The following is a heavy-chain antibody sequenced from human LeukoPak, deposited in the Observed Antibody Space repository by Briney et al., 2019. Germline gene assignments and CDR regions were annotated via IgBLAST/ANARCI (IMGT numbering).Heavy chain of an antibody. CDR2: IDTAGDT. J-gene: IGHJ4*02. CDR1: GFTFSDYD. Sequence: PGGSLRLSCAASGFTFSDYDMHWVRQATGKGLEWVSAIDTAGDTYYTGSVKGRFTISRENAQNPLYLQMNGLRVRITAVINCARVAKELVGGVYYFAYCGQASLVTVPS. D-gene: IGHD1-7*01. CDR3: ARVAKELVGGVYYFAY. V-gene: IGHV3-13*01.